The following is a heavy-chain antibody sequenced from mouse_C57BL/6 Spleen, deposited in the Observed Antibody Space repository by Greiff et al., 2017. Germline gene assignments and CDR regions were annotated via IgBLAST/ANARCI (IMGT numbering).Heavy chain of an antibody. CDR3: TGLYYYGSSYGFAY. CDR2: IRLKSDNYAT. Sequence: EVHLVESGGGLVQPGGSMKLSCVASGFTFSNYWMNWVRQSPEKGLEWVAQIRLKSDNYATHYAESVKGRFTISRDDSKSSVYLQMNNLRAEDTGIYYCTGLYYYGSSYGFAYWGQGTPVTVSA. J-gene: IGHJ3*01. CDR1: GFTFSNYW. D-gene: IGHD1-1*01. V-gene: IGHV6-3*01.